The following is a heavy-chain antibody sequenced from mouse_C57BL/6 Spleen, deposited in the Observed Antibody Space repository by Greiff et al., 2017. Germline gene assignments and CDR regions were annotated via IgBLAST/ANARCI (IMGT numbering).Heavy chain of an antibody. Sequence: VQLQQPGAELVKPGASVKVSCKASGYTFTGYWMHWVKQSPGQGLEWIGEIHPSDSGTTYNQKFKGKATLTVDKSSSTAYMPLSSLTSEDSAVYYCATRGNYCDSDALAYWGQGTLVTVSA. D-gene: IGHD2-4*01. CDR3: ATRGNYCDSDALAY. J-gene: IGHJ3*01. CDR2: IHPSDSGT. CDR1: GYTFTGYW. V-gene: IGHV1-74*01.